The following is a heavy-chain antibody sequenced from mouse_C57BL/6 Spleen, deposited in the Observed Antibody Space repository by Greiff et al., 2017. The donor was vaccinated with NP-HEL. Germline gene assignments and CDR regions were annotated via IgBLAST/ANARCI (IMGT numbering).Heavy chain of an antibody. D-gene: IGHD2-1*01. J-gene: IGHJ3*01. CDR3: ARPPYGNVAY. CDR1: GYTFTSYW. CDR2: IDPSDSYT. Sequence: QVQLQQPGAELVRPGTSVKLSCKASGYTFTSYWMHWVKQRPGQGLEWIGVIDPSDSYTNYNQKFKGKATLTVDTSSSTAYMQLSSLTSEDSAVYYCARPPYGNVAYWGQGTLVTVSA. V-gene: IGHV1-59*01.